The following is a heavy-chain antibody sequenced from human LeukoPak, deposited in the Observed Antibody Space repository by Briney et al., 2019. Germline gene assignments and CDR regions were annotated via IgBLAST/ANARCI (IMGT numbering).Heavy chain of an antibody. V-gene: IGHV3-33*01. CDR1: GFTFSSYG. CDR2: IWYDGSNK. Sequence: GRSLRLSCAASGFTFSSYGMHWVRQAPGKGLEWVAVIWYDGSNKYYADSVKGRFTISRDNSKNTLYLQMNSLRAEDTAVHYCARDYDYVWGSYRRYDAFDIWGQGTMVTVSS. J-gene: IGHJ3*02. CDR3: ARDYDYVWGSYRRYDAFDI. D-gene: IGHD3-16*02.